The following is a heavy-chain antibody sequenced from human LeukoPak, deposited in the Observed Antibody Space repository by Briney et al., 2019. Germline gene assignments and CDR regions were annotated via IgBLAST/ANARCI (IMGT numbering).Heavy chain of an antibody. CDR1: GGTFSSYA. J-gene: IGHJ3*02. V-gene: IGHV1-69*04. CDR2: IIPILGIA. Sequence: ASVKVSCKASGGTFSSYAIRWVRQAPGQGLEWMGRIIPILGIANYAQKFQGRVTITADKSTSTAYMELSSLRSEDTAVYYCARINDNDAFDIWGQGTMVTVSS. CDR3: ARINDNDAFDI. D-gene: IGHD1-1*01.